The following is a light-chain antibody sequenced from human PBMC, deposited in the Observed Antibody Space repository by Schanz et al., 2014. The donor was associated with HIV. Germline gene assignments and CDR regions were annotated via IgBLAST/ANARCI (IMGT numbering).Light chain of an antibody. Sequence: QSALIQPASVSGSLGQTITISCTGASSDIGSYDLVSWYQQYPGKAPKLMIYEVTTRPSGISNRFSGSKSGNTASLTISGLQAEDEALYYCSSYAGSNSVIFGGGTKLTVL. V-gene: IGLV2-23*02. CDR3: SSYAGSNSVI. J-gene: IGLJ2*01. CDR1: SSDIGSYDL. CDR2: EVT.